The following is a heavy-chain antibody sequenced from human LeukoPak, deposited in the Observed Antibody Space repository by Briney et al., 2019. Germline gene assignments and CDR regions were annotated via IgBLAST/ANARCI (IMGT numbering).Heavy chain of an antibody. V-gene: IGHV3-15*07. J-gene: IGHJ4*02. CDR3: TTGIRGD. Sequence: GGSLSLSCSASGLTVTNAWMNWVRQAPGEGLDWVGRIASKTDDGATDYAAPVKGRFTISRDDSKNTLNLQMNSLKTEDTAVYYCTTGIRGDWGQGTLVTVSS. D-gene: IGHD3-10*01. CDR2: IASKTDDGAT. CDR1: GLTVTNAW.